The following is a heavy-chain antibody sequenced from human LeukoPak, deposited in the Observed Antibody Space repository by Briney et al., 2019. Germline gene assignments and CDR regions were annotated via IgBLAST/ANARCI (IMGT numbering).Heavy chain of an antibody. CDR2: ISAYNGNT. CDR1: SYTFTSYG. D-gene: IGHD3-16*02. J-gene: IGHJ4*02. V-gene: IGHV1-18*01. Sequence: ASVKVSCKASSYTFTSYGISWVRQAPGQGLEWMGWISAYNGNTNYAQKLQGRVTMTTDTSTSTAYMELRSLRSDDTAVYYCARERGRGDCVWGSYRYTYFDYWGQGTLVTVSS. CDR3: ARERGRGDCVWGSYRYTYFDY.